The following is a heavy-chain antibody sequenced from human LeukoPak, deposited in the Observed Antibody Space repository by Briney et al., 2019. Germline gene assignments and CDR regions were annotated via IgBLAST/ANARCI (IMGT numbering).Heavy chain of an antibody. Sequence: SETLSLTCTVSGGSITSSNYYWGWIRQPPGKGLEWIGSFYYSGSTNYNPSLKSRVTISVDTSRNQFSLKLSSVTAADTAVYYCVYYYGSGSVEYWGQGTLVTVSS. J-gene: IGHJ4*02. CDR2: FYYSGST. D-gene: IGHD3-10*01. CDR3: VYYYGSGSVEY. CDR1: GGSITSSNYY. V-gene: IGHV4-39*01.